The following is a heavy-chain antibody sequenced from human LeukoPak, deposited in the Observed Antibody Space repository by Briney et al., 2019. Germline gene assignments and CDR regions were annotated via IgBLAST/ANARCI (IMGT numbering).Heavy chain of an antibody. CDR1: GYSLTNYY. D-gene: IGHD3-22*01. CDR3: ARGARYYDSSGYYSPFDY. J-gene: IGHJ4*02. V-gene: IGHV1-69*05. Sequence: GASVKVSCKAFGYSLTNYYVHWVRQAPGQGLEWMGGIIPIFGTANYAQKFQGRVTITTDESTSTAYMELSSLRSEDTAVYYCARGARYYDSSGYYSPFDYWGQGTLVTVSS. CDR2: IIPIFGTA.